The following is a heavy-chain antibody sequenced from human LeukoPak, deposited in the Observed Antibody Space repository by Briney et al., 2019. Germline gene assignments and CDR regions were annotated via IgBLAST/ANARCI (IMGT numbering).Heavy chain of an antibody. V-gene: IGHV4-38-2*02. Sequence: SETLSLTCTVSGYSISSGYYWGWIRQPPGKGLEWIGSIYHSGSTYYNPSLKSRVTISVDTSKNQFSLKLSSVTAADTAVYYCAREELLPFDYWGQGTLVTVSS. J-gene: IGHJ4*02. CDR1: GYSISSGYY. CDR2: IYHSGST. D-gene: IGHD1-26*01. CDR3: AREELLPFDY.